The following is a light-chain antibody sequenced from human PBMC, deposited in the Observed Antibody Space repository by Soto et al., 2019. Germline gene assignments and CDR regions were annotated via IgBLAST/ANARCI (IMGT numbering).Light chain of an antibody. CDR3: APWGDSLSGPYV. CDR1: SSNIGSHY. CDR2: RNN. J-gene: IGLJ1*01. Sequence: QSVLTQPPSASGTPGQRVTISCSGSSSNIGSHYVFWYQHLPGTAPKLLIYRNNQRPSGVPDRFSGSKSGTSASLAISGLRSVDDADYVCAPWGDSLSGPYVFGSGTKLTVL. V-gene: IGLV1-47*01.